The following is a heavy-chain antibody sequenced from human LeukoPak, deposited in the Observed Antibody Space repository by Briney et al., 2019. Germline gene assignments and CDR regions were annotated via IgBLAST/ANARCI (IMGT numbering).Heavy chain of an antibody. J-gene: IGHJ4*02. CDR1: GASISSSNW. CDR2: IYHSGTA. D-gene: IGHD5-18*01. CDR3: ARVSRTRIQLWSESERDY. Sequence: PSGTLSLTCAVSGASISSSNWWSWVRQPPGKGLEWIGEIYHSGTANYNPSLKSRVTISVDKSKNQFSLKLTSVTAADTAVYYCARVSRTRIQLWSESERDYWGQGTLVTVSS. V-gene: IGHV4-4*02.